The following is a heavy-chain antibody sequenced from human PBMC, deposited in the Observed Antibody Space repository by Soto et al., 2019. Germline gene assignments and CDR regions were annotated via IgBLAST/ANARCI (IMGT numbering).Heavy chain of an antibody. CDR1: GYTLTELS. Sequence: ASVKVSCKVSGYTLTELSMHWVRQATGQGLEWMGWMNPSTGNTDSAEKFQGRLTMTRNTSISTVYMELSSLSFEDTAVYYCARGRIIVAGGFDPWGQGTLVTVSS. CDR2: MNPSTGNT. J-gene: IGHJ5*02. CDR3: ARGRIIVAGGFDP. V-gene: IGHV1-8*01. D-gene: IGHD6-19*01.